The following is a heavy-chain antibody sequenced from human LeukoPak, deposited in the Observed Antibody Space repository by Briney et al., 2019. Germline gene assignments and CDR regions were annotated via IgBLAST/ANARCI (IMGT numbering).Heavy chain of an antibody. CDR3: ARVGYDILTGYYSFDY. Sequence: WIRQPPGKGLEWVANIKQDGSEKYYVDSVKGRFTISRDNAKNSLYLQMNSLRAEDTAVYYCARVGYDILTGYYSFDYWGQGTLVTVSS. D-gene: IGHD3-9*01. J-gene: IGHJ4*02. CDR2: IKQDGSEK. V-gene: IGHV3-7*01.